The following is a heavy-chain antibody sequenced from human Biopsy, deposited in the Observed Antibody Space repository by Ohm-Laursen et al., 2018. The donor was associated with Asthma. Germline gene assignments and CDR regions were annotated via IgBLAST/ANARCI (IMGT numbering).Heavy chain of an antibody. Sequence: SLRLSCTAAGFSFSNFAIHWVRQAPGKGLEWVGVISKDASTQDYADSVKGRFTMARDNSKSTLDLQMNSLREEDTAVYYCVRDGTDDAFDIWGQGTVVSVSS. CDR2: ISKDASTQ. D-gene: IGHD1-1*01. J-gene: IGHJ3*02. CDR1: GFSFSNFA. CDR3: VRDGTDDAFDI. V-gene: IGHV3-30*01.